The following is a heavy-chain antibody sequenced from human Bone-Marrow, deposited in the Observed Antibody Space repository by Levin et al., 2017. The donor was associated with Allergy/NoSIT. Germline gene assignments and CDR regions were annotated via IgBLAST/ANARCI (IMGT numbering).Heavy chain of an antibody. J-gene: IGHJ5*02. D-gene: IGHD6-19*01. V-gene: IGHV3-48*03. CDR2: ISSSGSTI. CDR3: AGVARAVAGTVYWFDP. Sequence: PGGSLRLSCAASGFTFSSYEMNWVRQAPGKGLEWVSYISSSGSTIYYADSVKGRFTISRDNAKNSLYLQMNSLRAEDTAVYYCAGVARAVAGTVYWFDPWGQGTLVTVSS. CDR1: GFTFSSYE.